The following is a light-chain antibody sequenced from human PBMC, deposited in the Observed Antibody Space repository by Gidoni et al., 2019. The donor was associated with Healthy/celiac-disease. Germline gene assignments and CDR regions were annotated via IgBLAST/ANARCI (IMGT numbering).Light chain of an antibody. CDR3: QHLNSYPLT. CDR1: QGISSH. Sequence: DIQLTQSPSFLSASVGDRVTLTCRASQGISSHLAWYQQKPGKAPKLLIYAASTLQSGVSSRFSGSGSGTEFTLTLSSLQPEDFATYYCQHLNSYPLTFGGXTKGESK. CDR2: AAS. V-gene: IGKV1-9*01. J-gene: IGKJ4*01.